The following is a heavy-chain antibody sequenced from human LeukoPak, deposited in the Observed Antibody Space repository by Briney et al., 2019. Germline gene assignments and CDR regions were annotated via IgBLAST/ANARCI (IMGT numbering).Heavy chain of an antibody. CDR3: ARDGYYYDSSGLKPFDY. D-gene: IGHD3-22*01. CDR2: ISSSSSYI. CDR1: GFTFSSYS. Sequence: PGGSLRLSCAASGFTFSSYSMNWVRQAPGKGLEWVSSISSSSSYIYHADSVKGRFTISRDNAKNSLYLQMNSLRAEDTAVYYCARDGYYYDSSGLKPFDYWGQGTLVTVSS. J-gene: IGHJ4*02. V-gene: IGHV3-21*01.